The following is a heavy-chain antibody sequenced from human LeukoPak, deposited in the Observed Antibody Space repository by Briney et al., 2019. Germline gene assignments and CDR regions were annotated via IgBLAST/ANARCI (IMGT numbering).Heavy chain of an antibody. Sequence: SETLSLTCTVSGGSISSYYWSWIRQPAGKGLEWIGRIYTSGSTNYNPSLKSRVTMSVDTSKNQFSLKLSSVTAADTAVYYCARDRDSSGYYHFDYWGQGTLVTVSS. CDR2: IYTSGST. CDR1: GGSISSYY. J-gene: IGHJ4*02. D-gene: IGHD3-22*01. CDR3: ARDRDSSGYYHFDY. V-gene: IGHV4-4*07.